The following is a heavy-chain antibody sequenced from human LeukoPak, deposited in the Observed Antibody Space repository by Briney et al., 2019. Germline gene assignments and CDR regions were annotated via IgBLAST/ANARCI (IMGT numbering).Heavy chain of an antibody. D-gene: IGHD6-19*01. CDR3: ARTSQPGIAVAGKPFDY. Sequence: GGSLRLSCAASGFTFSSYEMNWVRQAPGKGLEWVSYISSSGSTVYYADSVKGRFTISRDNAKNSLYLQMNSLRAEDTAVYYCARTSQPGIAVAGKPFDYWGQGALVTVSS. CDR2: ISSSGSTV. CDR1: GFTFSSYE. V-gene: IGHV3-48*03. J-gene: IGHJ4*02.